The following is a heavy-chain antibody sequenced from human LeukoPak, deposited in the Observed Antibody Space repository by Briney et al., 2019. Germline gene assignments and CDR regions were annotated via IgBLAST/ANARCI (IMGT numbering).Heavy chain of an antibody. CDR2: TYYRSKWYN. D-gene: IGHD3-22*01. V-gene: IGHV6-1*01. Sequence: SQTLSLTCAISGDNVSSNSAAWNWIRQSPSRGLEWLGRTYYRSKWYNDFAVSVKSRITINPDTSKNQFSLQLTSVTPEETAIYYCAREFLGHYYDGSGYYASWGQGTLVTVSS. CDR3: AREFLGHYYDGSGYYAS. CDR1: GDNVSSNSAA. J-gene: IGHJ5*02.